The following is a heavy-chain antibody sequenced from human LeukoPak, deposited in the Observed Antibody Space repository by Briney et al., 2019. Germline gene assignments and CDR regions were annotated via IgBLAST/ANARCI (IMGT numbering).Heavy chain of an antibody. CDR1: GYTFTSYG. Sequence: GASVKVSCKASGYTFTSYGISWVRQAPGQGLEWMGWISGYNGNTNHAQKFQGRVTMTTDTSTSTAYMELRSLRSDDTAVYYCARVLRVAPYYFDYWGQGTLVTVSS. V-gene: IGHV1-18*01. CDR3: ARVLRVAPYYFDY. D-gene: IGHD3-10*01. J-gene: IGHJ4*02. CDR2: ISGYNGNT.